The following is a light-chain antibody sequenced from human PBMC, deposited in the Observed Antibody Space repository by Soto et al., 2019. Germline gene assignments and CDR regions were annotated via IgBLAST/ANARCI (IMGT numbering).Light chain of an antibody. CDR1: SCNIGAGYD. Sequence: QSLLTQPPSVSGAPGQRVTISCTGSSCNIGAGYDVHWYQQLPGTAPKLLIYGNSNRPSGVPDRFSGSESGTSASLAITGLQAEDEADYYCQSYDSSLSGRGVFGGGTKLTVL. CDR2: GNS. CDR3: QSYDSSLSGRGV. V-gene: IGLV1-40*01. J-gene: IGLJ3*02.